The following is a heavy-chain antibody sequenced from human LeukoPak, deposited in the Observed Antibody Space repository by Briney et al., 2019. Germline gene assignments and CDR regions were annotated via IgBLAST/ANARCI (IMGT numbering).Heavy chain of an antibody. J-gene: IGHJ4*02. CDR1: GFTFSSYW. V-gene: IGHV3-74*01. CDR2: INSDGSST. Sequence: AGGSLRHACAASGFTFSSYWMHWVRQAPGKGLVWVSRINSDGSSTSYADSVRGRFSISRDNAKNTLYLQMNSLRAEDTAVYYCARGLSGYASSLGYWGQGTLVTVSA. D-gene: IGHD6-6*01. CDR3: ARGLSGYASSLGY.